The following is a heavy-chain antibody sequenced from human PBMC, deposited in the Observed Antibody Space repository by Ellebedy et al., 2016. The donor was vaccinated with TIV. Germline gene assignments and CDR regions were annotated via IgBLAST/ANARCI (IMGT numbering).Heavy chain of an antibody. Sequence: SETLSLXCKVSGGSSGRNYWTWIRQPPGKGLEWIGCIDDSGRTNYNSSLKSRVTISVDTSKNQFSLKLTSLTAADTAVYYCARDRMYYYDSSGSYQYYGMDVWGQGTTVTVSS. J-gene: IGHJ6*02. V-gene: IGHV4-59*01. CDR3: ARDRMYYYDSSGSYQYYGMDV. CDR1: GGSSGRNY. CDR2: IDDSGRT. D-gene: IGHD3-22*01.